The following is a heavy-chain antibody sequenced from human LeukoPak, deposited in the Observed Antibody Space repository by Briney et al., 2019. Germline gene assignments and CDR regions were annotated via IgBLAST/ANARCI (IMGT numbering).Heavy chain of an antibody. Sequence: GGSLRLSCAASGFTVSSNYMSWVRQAPGKGLEWVANIKQDGSEKYYVDSVKGRFTISRDNAKNSLYLQMNSLRAEDTAVYYCARDNVGYSYGYGYYYMDVWGKGTTVTVSS. CDR1: GFTVSSNY. J-gene: IGHJ6*03. D-gene: IGHD5-18*01. CDR2: IKQDGSEK. CDR3: ARDNVGYSYGYGYYYMDV. V-gene: IGHV3-7*01.